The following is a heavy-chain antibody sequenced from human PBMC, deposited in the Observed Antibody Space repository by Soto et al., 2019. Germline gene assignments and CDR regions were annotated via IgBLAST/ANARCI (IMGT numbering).Heavy chain of an antibody. V-gene: IGHV3-23*01. D-gene: IGHD6-13*01. CDR2: ISDSGGST. CDR3: AKDRVAAAGTPYYFDY. CDR1: GFTFSSYA. J-gene: IGHJ4*02. Sequence: PGGSLRLYCAASGFTFSSYAMSWVRQAPGKGLEWVSAISDSGGSTYYADSVKGRFTISRDSSKNTLYLQMNSLRAEDTAVYNCAKDRVAAAGTPYYFDYWGQGTLVTVSS.